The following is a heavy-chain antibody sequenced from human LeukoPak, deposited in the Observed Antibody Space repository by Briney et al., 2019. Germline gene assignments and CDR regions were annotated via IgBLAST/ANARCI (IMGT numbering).Heavy chain of an antibody. CDR2: VIPMFGPA. CDR1: GGTFNSYG. V-gene: IGHV1-69*05. J-gene: IGHJ4*02. CDR3: ARRELGDRSGFAHFDS. Sequence: GASVKVSCKAPGGTFNSYGISWVRQAPGQGLEWMGGVIPMFGPAKYAPKFQGRATMTTDASTSTAYMVLNSLRSEDTATYFCARRELGDRSGFAHFDSWGQGTLVTVSS. D-gene: IGHD3-22*01.